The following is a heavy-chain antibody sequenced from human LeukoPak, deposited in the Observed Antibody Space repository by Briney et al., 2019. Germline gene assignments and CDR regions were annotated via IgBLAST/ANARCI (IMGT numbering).Heavy chain of an antibody. CDR2: IYYSGST. V-gene: IGHV4-59*01. D-gene: IGHD4-17*01. CDR1: GGSISSYY. Sequence: SETLSLTCTVSGGSISSYYWSWIRQPPGKGLEWIGYIYYSGSTNYNPSLKSRVTISVDTSKNRFSLKLSSVTAADTAVYYCARGVTNYYYYYMDVWGKGTTVTVSS. CDR3: ARGVTNYYYYYMDV. J-gene: IGHJ6*03.